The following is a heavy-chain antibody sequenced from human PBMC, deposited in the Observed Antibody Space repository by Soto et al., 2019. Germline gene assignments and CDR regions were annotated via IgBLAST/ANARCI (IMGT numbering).Heavy chain of an antibody. D-gene: IGHD6-6*01. CDR2: IKQDGSEK. J-gene: IGHJ6*02. Sequence: GGSLRLSCAASGFTFSSYAMSWVRLAPGKGLEWVANIKQDGSEKYYVDSVKGRFTISRDNAKNSLYLQMNSLRAEDTAVYYCARDVNFEYSSSSGGFWYYYYGMDVWGQGTTVTVSS. CDR3: ARDVNFEYSSSSGGFWYYYYGMDV. V-gene: IGHV3-7*03. CDR1: GFTFSSYA.